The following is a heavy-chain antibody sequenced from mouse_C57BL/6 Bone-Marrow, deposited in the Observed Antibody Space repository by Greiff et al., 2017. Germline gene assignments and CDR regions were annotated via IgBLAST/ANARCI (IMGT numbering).Heavy chain of an antibody. CDR3: AREVYYGNPYYFDY. J-gene: IGHJ2*01. CDR1: GYAFTNYL. V-gene: IGHV1-54*01. Sequence: VKLMESGAELVRPGTSVKVSCKASGYAFTNYLIEWVKQRPGQGLEWIGVINPGSGGTNYNEKFKGKATLTADKSSSTAYMQLSSLTSEDSAVYFCAREVYYGNPYYFDYWGQGTTLTVSS. D-gene: IGHD1-1*01. CDR2: INPGSGGT.